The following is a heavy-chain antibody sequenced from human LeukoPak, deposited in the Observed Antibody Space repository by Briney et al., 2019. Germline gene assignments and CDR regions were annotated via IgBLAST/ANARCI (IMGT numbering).Heavy chain of an antibody. Sequence: ASVKVSCKASGYTFTGYYMHWVRQAPGQGLEWMGWINPNSGGTNYAQKFQGKVTMTRDTSISTAYMELSRLRSDDTAVYYCGRDALSMIPSAPGIWGQGTKVTVSS. CDR2: INPNSGGT. D-gene: IGHD3-22*01. CDR1: GYTFTGYY. V-gene: IGHV1-2*02. J-gene: IGHJ3*02. CDR3: GRDALSMIPSAPGI.